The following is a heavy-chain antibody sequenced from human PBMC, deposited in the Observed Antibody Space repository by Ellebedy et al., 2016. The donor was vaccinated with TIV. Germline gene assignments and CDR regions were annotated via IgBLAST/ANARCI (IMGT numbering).Heavy chain of an antibody. CDR2: IRREADSYAT. D-gene: IGHD2-21*02. J-gene: IGHJ4*02. CDR1: GFTFSAFA. Sequence: PGGSLRLSCAASGFTFSAFAIHWVRQASGKGLEWVGRIRREADSYATLYGATARGRFTISRDDSRNTAYLQMNSLKTEDTAVYYCIRQFCGGACDYPDSWGQGTLVTVSS. V-gene: IGHV3-73*01. CDR3: IRQFCGGACDYPDS.